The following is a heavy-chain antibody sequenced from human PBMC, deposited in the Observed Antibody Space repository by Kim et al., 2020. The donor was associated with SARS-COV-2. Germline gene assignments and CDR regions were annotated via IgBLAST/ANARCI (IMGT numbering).Heavy chain of an antibody. CDR1: GFTFSRYA. Sequence: GGSLRLSCAASGFTFSRYAMHWVRQAPGKGLEWVAVISYDGSNKYYIDSVKGRFTISRDNSKNALFLQMDSLRAEDTAVYFCVRDWGVDYWGQGTLVTVSS. D-gene: IGHD3-10*01. CDR2: ISYDGSNK. V-gene: IGHV3-30-3*01. CDR3: VRDWGVDY. J-gene: IGHJ4*02.